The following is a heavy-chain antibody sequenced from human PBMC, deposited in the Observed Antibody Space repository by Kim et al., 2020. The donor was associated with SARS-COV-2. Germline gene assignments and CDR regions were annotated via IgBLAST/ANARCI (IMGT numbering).Heavy chain of an antibody. D-gene: IGHD3-10*01. V-gene: IGHV3-7*03. J-gene: IGHJ4*02. CDR2: INHDGSLK. Sequence: GGSLRLSCAASGFTFDFYYMGWARQAPGKGLEWLANINHDGSLKAYVDSVKGRFTISRDNAKNSLFLQMNSLRVEDTAVYVCARDDTAGNIDYWGQGPLGSVSS. CDR3: ARDDTAGNIDY. CDR1: GFTFDFYY.